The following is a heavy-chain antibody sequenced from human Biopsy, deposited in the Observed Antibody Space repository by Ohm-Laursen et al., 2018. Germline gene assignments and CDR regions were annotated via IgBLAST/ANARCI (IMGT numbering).Heavy chain of an antibody. CDR2: IFKDGNT. J-gene: IGHJ4*02. CDR1: GYSISSDYR. V-gene: IGHV4-38-2*01. D-gene: IGHD6-19*01. CDR3: ARVGSGWAPFDK. Sequence: SDSLSLTCAVSGYSISSDYRGGWIRQAPGETLEWLGNIFKDGNTHYNPSLRSRLIISIDTSKNQFSLMMTSVSGADTAVYFCARVGSGWAPFDKWGPGTLVTVSS.